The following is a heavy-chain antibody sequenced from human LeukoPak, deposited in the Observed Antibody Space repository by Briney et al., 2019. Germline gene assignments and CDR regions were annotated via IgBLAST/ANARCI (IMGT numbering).Heavy chain of an antibody. D-gene: IGHD3-10*01. V-gene: IGHV4-59*12. J-gene: IGHJ4*02. CDR3: ASYYGSGSPFDY. CDR2: IYHSGST. CDR1: GGSISSYY. Sequence: SETLSLTCTVSGGSISSYYWSWIRQPPGKGLEWIGYIYHSGSTYYNPSLKSRVTISVDTSKNQFSLKLSSVTAADTAVYYCASYYGSGSPFDYWGQGTLVTVSS.